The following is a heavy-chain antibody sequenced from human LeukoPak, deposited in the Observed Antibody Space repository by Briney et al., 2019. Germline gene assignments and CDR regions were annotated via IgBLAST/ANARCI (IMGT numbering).Heavy chain of an antibody. CDR2: INHSGST. CDR3: AKEKGYCSGGSCYGGTFDY. D-gene: IGHD2-15*01. V-gene: IGHV4-34*01. J-gene: IGHJ4*02. CDR1: GGSFSGYY. Sequence: SETLSLTCAVYGGSFSGYYWSWIRQPPGKGLEWIGEINHSGSTNYNPSLKSRVTTSVDTSKNQFSLKLSSVTAADTAVYYCAKEKGYCSGGSCYGGTFDYWGQGTLVTVYS.